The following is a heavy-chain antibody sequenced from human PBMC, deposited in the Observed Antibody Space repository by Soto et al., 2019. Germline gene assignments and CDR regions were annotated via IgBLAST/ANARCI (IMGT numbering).Heavy chain of an antibody. D-gene: IGHD3-16*01. V-gene: IGHV3-7*01. CDR1: GFTFNSYW. J-gene: IGHJ4*02. Sequence: EVQLVESGGGLVQPGGSLRLSCAASGFTFNSYWMTWVRQAPGKGLEWVANIKQDGSEKYYEDSVKGRFTISRDNAKNSLYLQMNSLRAEDTAVYYCARGILGDYVWGSFDNWGQGTLVTVSS. CDR3: ARGILGDYVWGSFDN. CDR2: IKQDGSEK.